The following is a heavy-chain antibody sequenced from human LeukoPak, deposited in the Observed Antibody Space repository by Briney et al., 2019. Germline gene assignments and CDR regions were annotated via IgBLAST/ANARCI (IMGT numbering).Heavy chain of an antibody. CDR3: ARSRTLWGAFDI. CDR1: GFTFSSHD. Sequence: LAGGSLRLSCAASGFTFSSHDMHWVRQTTGKGLEWVSGIGTAGDPYYLDSVKGRFTTSRENAKNSLYLQMNSLRAGDTAVHYCARSRTLWGAFDIWGQGTMVTVSS. D-gene: IGHD2-21*01. CDR2: IGTAGDP. J-gene: IGHJ3*02. V-gene: IGHV3-13*05.